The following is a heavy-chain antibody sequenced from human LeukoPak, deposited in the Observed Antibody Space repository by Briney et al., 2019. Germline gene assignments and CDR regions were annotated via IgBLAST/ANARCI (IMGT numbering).Heavy chain of an antibody. CDR2: ISASVSNT. CDR3: AKRLAVLGPSFDL. CDR1: GFTFGSYA. J-gene: IGHJ4*02. V-gene: IGHV3-23*01. D-gene: IGHD6-19*01. Sequence: GGSLRLSCTASGFTFGSYAMSWVGQAPGRGLEWVSAISASVSNTYYADSVRGRFTISRDNSKNTLYLQMNSLTPEDTAIYYCAKRLAVLGPSFDLWGQGALVTVSS.